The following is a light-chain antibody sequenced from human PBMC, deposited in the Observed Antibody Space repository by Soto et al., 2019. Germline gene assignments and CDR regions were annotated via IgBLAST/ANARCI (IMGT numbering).Light chain of an antibody. J-gene: IGKJ1*01. CDR1: QSISSS. CDR2: AAS. Sequence: DIQMTQSPSSLSASVGEASTLTCRASQSISSSLNWFQHSPGQPPKLLLFAASNLHAGVPPRFSGSGSGTSFSLTIRSLQPEDFATYYCQQSFNLPRTFGPGTK. V-gene: IGKV1-39*01. CDR3: QQSFNLPRT.